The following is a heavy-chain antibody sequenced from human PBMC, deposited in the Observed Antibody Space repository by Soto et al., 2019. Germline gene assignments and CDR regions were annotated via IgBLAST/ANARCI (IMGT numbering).Heavy chain of an antibody. CDR1: GDSISSANW. V-gene: IGHV4-4*02. J-gene: IGHJ4*02. Sequence: SETLSLTCAVSGDSISSANWWSWVRQPPGKGLEWIGEIYHTGGTNYNPSLRSRVTISLDKSRNQFSLRLTSVTAADAAVYYCARDSTYYDILTGYFTLDHWGQGTLVTVSS. CDR2: IYHTGGT. CDR3: ARDSTYYDILTGYFTLDH. D-gene: IGHD3-9*01.